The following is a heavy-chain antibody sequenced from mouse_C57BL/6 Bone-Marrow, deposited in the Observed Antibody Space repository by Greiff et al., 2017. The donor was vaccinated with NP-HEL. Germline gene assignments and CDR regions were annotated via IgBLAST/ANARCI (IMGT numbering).Heavy chain of an antibody. CDR3: ARGAFYAMDY. CDR2: INPGSGGT. V-gene: IGHV1-54*01. D-gene: IGHD3-1*01. Sequence: VQLQQSGAELVRPGPSVKVSCKASGYAFTNYLIEWVKQRPGQGLEWIGVINPGSGGTNYNEKFKGKATLTADKSSSTAYMQLSSLTSEDSAVYFCARGAFYAMDYWGQGTSVTVSS. J-gene: IGHJ4*01. CDR1: GYAFTNYL.